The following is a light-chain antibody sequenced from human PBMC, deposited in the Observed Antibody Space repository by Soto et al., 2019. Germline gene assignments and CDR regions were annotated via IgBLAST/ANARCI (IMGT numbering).Light chain of an antibody. CDR3: QKYSLYNT. V-gene: IGKV1-5*03. Sequence: DIQMTQSPSTLSASVGDRVTITCRASQSISSWLAWYQQKPGKAPKLLIYKASNLQSGVPSRFSGSGSGTEFTLTISRLQPYDFATYYCQKYSLYNTFGQGTKLEIK. CDR1: QSISSW. CDR2: KAS. J-gene: IGKJ2*01.